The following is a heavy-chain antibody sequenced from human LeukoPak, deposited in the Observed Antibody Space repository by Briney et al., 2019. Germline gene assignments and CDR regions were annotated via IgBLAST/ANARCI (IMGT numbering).Heavy chain of an antibody. Sequence: GGSLRLSCAASGFTFSNYDMHWVRQAPGKGPEWVAVIWYDGSDKYYADSVKGRFTISRDNSKNTLYLQMNGLRAEDTAVYYCARDQGTVTTIRGVDIWGQGTMVTVSS. D-gene: IGHD4-17*01. J-gene: IGHJ3*02. V-gene: IGHV3-33*01. CDR1: GFTFSNYD. CDR3: ARDQGTVTTIRGVDI. CDR2: IWYDGSDK.